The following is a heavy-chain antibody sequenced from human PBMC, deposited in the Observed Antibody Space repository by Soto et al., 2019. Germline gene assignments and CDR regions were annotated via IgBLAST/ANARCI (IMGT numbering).Heavy chain of an antibody. Sequence: QVQLVQSGAEVKKPGASVKVSCKASGYTFTGHYIHWVRQAPEQGPEWMGEIGPESGATRYGQKFQGRVTMTRDMSITTVYMVLNNLSPDDTAVYYCGRGRSGQIVVFYWGQGTPVTVSS. CDR1: GYTFTGHY. V-gene: IGHV1-2*02. CDR3: GRGRSGQIVVFY. D-gene: IGHD1-26*01. J-gene: IGHJ4*02. CDR2: IGPESGAT.